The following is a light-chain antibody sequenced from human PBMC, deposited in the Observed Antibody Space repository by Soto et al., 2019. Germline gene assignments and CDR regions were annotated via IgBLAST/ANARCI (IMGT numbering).Light chain of an antibody. CDR3: QQSYSTLWT. Sequence: DIQMTQSPSSLSVSVGDRVTITCRASQSISSYLNWYQQKPGKAPKLLIYAASSLQSGVPSRFSGSGSGTDFTLTIGSLQPEDFATYYCQQSYSTLWTFGQGTKVEIK. V-gene: IGKV1-39*01. CDR2: AAS. CDR1: QSISSY. J-gene: IGKJ1*01.